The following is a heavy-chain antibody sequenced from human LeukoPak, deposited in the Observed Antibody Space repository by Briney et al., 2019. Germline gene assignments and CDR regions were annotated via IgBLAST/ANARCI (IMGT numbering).Heavy chain of an antibody. CDR2: INPNSGGT. V-gene: IGHV1-2*02. D-gene: IGHD3-3*01. Sequence: GASVKVSCKASGYTFTGYYMHWVRQAPGQGLEWMGWINPNSGGTNYAQKFQGRVTMTRDTSISTAYMELSRLRSDDTAVYYCARDSLMEAITNPFDYSGQGTLVTVSS. J-gene: IGHJ4*02. CDR3: ARDSLMEAITNPFDY. CDR1: GYTFTGYY.